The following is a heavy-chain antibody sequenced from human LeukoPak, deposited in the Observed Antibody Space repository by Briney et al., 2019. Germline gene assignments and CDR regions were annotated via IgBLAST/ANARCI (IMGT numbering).Heavy chain of an antibody. D-gene: IGHD5-24*01. V-gene: IGHV1-69*13. CDR1: GGTFSSYA. Sequence: SVKVSCKASGGTFSSYAISWVRQAPGQGLEWMGGLIPIFGTANYAQKFQGRVTITADESTSTAYMELSSLRSEDTAVYYCASYSEMATFEDYWGQGTLVTVSS. J-gene: IGHJ4*02. CDR3: ASYSEMATFEDY. CDR2: LIPIFGTA.